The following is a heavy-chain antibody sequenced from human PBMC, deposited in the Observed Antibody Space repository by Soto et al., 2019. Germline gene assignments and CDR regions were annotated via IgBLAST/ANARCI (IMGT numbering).Heavy chain of an antibody. Sequence: PGGSLRLSCAASGFTFSSYAMSWVRQAPGKGLEWVTAISGSGGSTYYADSVKGRFTISRDNSKNTLYLQMNSLRAEDTAVYYCAKDSSARRGFQSGYYYYGMDVWGQGTTVTVSS. V-gene: IGHV3-23*01. J-gene: IGHJ6*02. CDR1: GFTFSSYA. CDR3: AKDSSARRGFQSGYYYYGMDV. D-gene: IGHD3-10*01. CDR2: ISGSGGST.